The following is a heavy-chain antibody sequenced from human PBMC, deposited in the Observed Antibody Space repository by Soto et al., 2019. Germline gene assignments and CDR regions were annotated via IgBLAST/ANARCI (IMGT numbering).Heavy chain of an antibody. Sequence: QVQLVESGGGVVQPGRSLRLSCAASGFTFSSYGMHWVRQAPGKGLEWVAVIWYDGSNKYYADSVKGRFTISRDNSKNTLYLQMNSLRAEDTAVYYCARQGVIVVEGGYYFDYWGQGTPVSVSS. D-gene: IGHD3-22*01. CDR3: ARQGVIVVEGGYYFDY. CDR1: GFTFSSYG. V-gene: IGHV3-33*01. J-gene: IGHJ4*02. CDR2: IWYDGSNK.